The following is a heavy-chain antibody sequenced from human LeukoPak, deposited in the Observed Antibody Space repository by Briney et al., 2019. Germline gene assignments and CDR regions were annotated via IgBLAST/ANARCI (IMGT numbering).Heavy chain of an antibody. CDR3: ARDRHTAMVYYYYYMDV. D-gene: IGHD5-18*01. Sequence: GGSLRLSCAASGFSFSTFPIDWVRQAPGKGLEWLTSISSSSEKIHYADSLKGRFTISRDNAKNSVELQMNSLTGEDTAVYYCARDRHTAMVYYYYYMDVWGTGTTVTVSS. J-gene: IGHJ6*03. V-gene: IGHV3-48*01. CDR1: GFSFSTFP. CDR2: ISSSSEKI.